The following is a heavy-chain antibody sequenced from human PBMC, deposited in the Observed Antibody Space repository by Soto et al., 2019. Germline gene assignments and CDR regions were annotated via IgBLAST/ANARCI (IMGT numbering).Heavy chain of an antibody. CDR1: GGSISSSLYY. J-gene: IGHJ4*02. Sequence: QLQLQESGPGLVKPSETLSLTCTVSGGSISSSLYYWGWIRQPPGKGPEWTATIYHSGTTFYNPSLNSRVTIAIDTSKNQFSLKLTSVTAADTAVYYCARKGVGVTGTWDYWGQGTLVTVSS. CDR2: IYHSGTT. D-gene: IGHD6-19*01. V-gene: IGHV4-39*01. CDR3: ARKGVGVTGTWDY.